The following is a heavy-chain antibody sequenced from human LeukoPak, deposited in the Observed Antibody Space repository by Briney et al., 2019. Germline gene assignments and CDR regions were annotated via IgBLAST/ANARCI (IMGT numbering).Heavy chain of an antibody. J-gene: IGHJ6*04. CDR2: ISSSSSYI. Sequence: GGSLRLSCAASGFTFSSYTMSWVRQAPGKGLEWVSSISSSSSYIYYADSVKGRFTISRDNAKNSLYLQMNSLRAEDTAVYYCAELSITMIGGVWGKGTTVTISS. CDR1: GFTFSSYT. CDR3: AELSITMIGGV. V-gene: IGHV3-21*01. D-gene: IGHD3-10*02.